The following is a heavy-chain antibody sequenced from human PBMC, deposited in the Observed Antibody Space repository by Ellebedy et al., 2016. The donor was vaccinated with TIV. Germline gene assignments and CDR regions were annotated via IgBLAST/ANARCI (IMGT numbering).Heavy chain of an antibody. CDR1: GITVSRQY. J-gene: IGHJ6*02. CDR2: IYSDGRT. CDR3: ARYDYGDSALYYYGMDV. Sequence: GESLKISCAASGITVSRQYMSWVRQAPGKGLEWVSLIYSDGRTYYADSVKGRFTISRDNAKNSLYLQMNSLRAEDTAVYYCARYDYGDSALYYYGMDVWGQGTTVTVSS. V-gene: IGHV3-53*01. D-gene: IGHD4-17*01.